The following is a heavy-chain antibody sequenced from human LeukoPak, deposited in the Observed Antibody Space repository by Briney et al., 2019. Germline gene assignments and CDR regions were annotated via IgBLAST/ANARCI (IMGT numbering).Heavy chain of an antibody. CDR1: GGSISSGSYY. CDR2: IYTSGST. CDR3: ARVGYCSSTSCYAFDY. D-gene: IGHD2-2*01. V-gene: IGHV4-61*02. Sequence: PSETLSLTCTVSGGSISSGSYYWSWIRQPAGKGLEWIGRIYTSGSTNYNPSLKSRVTISVDTSKSQFSLKLSSVTAADTAVYYCARVGYCSSTSCYAFDYWGQGTLVTVSS. J-gene: IGHJ4*02.